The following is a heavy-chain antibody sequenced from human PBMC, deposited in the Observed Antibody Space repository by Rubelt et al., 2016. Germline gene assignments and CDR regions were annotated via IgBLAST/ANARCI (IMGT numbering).Heavy chain of an antibody. Sequence: QVQLVQSGAEVKKPGASVKVSCKASGYTFTSYYLHWVRQAPGPGLEYMGIINPNSGGTNYAQKFQGRVTMTRDTALSTAYMELSRLRSDDTAVYYCAREGDYYYGMDVWGQGTTVTVSS. V-gene: IGHV1-2*02. CDR1: GYTFTSYY. CDR3: AREGDYYYGMDV. D-gene: IGHD3-16*01. CDR2: INPNSGGT. J-gene: IGHJ6*02.